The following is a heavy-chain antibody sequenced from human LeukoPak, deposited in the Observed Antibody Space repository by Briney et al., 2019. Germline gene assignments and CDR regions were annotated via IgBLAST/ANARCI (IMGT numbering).Heavy chain of an antibody. J-gene: IGHJ4*02. CDR2: VNLQGST. Sequence: PSEALSLTCGVTGGSISNTNWWTWVRQPPGKGLEWIGEVNLQGSTNYNPSLKSRVAISVDKSENHISLKLTSVTAADTAVYYCAREGGPYRPLDYSGQGTLVTVAS. CDR1: GGSISNTNW. CDR3: AREGGPYRPLDY. V-gene: IGHV4-4*02.